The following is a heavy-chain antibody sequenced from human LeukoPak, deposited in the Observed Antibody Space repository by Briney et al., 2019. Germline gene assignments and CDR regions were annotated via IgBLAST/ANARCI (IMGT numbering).Heavy chain of an antibody. CDR2: ITGSGGRT. D-gene: IGHD3-3*01. CDR3: AKDRFTYYDFWSGSAIAIMYYFDY. CDR1: GFTFSSCG. V-gene: IGHV3-23*01. Sequence: GGSLRLSCAASGFTFSSCGFNWVRQAPGKGVEWISVITGSGGRTSYADSVKGRFTISRDNSKNTLYLQMNSLRAEDTAVCYCAKDRFTYYDFWSGSAIAIMYYFDYWGQGTLVTVSS. J-gene: IGHJ4*02.